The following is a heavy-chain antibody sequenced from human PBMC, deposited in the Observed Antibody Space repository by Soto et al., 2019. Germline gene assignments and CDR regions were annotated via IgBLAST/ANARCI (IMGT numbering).Heavy chain of an antibody. CDR1: GGSINRYY. D-gene: IGHD3-9*01. CDR2: IYYSGST. CDR3: ERLLHDNRGYYYFDY. Sequence: SETLSLTCTVSGGSINRYYWSWIRQPPGKGLEWIGYIYYSGSTYYNPSLKSRVTMSIDTSKNQFSLKMSSVTAADTAVYYCERLLHDNRGYYYFDYWGRGTLVTVS. V-gene: IGHV4-59*04. J-gene: IGHJ4*02.